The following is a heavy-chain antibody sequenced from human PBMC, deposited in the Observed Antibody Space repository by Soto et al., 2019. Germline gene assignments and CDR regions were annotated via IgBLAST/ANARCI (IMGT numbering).Heavy chain of an antibody. CDR3: ARSPYSVSYLAYFDY. Sequence: WVAVISYDGSNKYYADSVKGRFTISRDNSKNTLYLQMNSLRAEDTAVYYCARSPYSVSYLAYFDYWGQGTLVTVSS. V-gene: IGHV3-30*03. D-gene: IGHD1-26*01. J-gene: IGHJ4*02. CDR2: ISYDGSNK.